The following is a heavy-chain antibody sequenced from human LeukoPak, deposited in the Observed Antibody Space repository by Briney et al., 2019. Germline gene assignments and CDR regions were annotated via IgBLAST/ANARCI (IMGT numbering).Heavy chain of an antibody. V-gene: IGHV1-24*01. CDR3: ATDFIAAAGDDYMDV. D-gene: IGHD6-13*01. CDR2: FDPEDGET. J-gene: IGHJ6*03. CDR1: GYTLTELS. Sequence: ASVKVSCKVSGYTLTELSMHWVRQTPGKGLEWMGGFDPEDGETIYAQKFQGRVTMTEDTSTDTAYMELSGLRSEDTAVNYCATDFIAAAGDDYMDVWGKGTTVTVSS.